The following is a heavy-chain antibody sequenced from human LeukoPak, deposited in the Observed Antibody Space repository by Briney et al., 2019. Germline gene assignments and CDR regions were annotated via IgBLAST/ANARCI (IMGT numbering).Heavy chain of an antibody. V-gene: IGHV4-30-4*08. Sequence: SETLSLTCTVSGGSISSGDCYWSWIRQPPGKGLEWIGYIYYSGSTYYNPSLKSRVTISVDTSKNQFTLKLSSVTAADTAVYYCARAEWAAVDYWGQGTLVTVSS. J-gene: IGHJ4*02. D-gene: IGHD1-14*01. CDR2: IYYSGST. CDR1: GGSISSGDCY. CDR3: ARAEWAAVDY.